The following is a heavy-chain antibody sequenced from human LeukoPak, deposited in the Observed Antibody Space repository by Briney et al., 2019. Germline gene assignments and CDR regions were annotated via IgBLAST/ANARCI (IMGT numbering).Heavy chain of an antibody. CDR3: ARGRGVTTPDY. CDR2: ISYDGSNK. CDR1: GFTFSSYA. D-gene: IGHD2-21*02. J-gene: IGHJ4*02. Sequence: GRSLRLSCAASGFTFSSYAMHWVRQAPGKGLERVAVISYDGSNKYYADSVKGRFTISRDNSKNTLYLQMNSLRAEDTAVYYCARGRGVTTPDYWGQGTLVTVSS. V-gene: IGHV3-30*01.